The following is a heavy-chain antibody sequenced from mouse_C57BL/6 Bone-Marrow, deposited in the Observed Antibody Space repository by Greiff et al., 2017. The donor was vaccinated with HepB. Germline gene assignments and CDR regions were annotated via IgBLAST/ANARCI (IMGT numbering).Heavy chain of an antibody. D-gene: IGHD2-4*01. J-gene: IGHJ4*01. CDR1: GFTFSDYY. CDR3: ARLKIRGAMDY. Sequence: EVKLVESGGGLVQPGGSLKLSCAASGFTFSDYYMYWVRQTPEKRLEWVAYISNGGGSTYYPDTVKGRFTISRDNAKNTLYLQMSRLKSEDTAMYYCARLKIRGAMDYWGQGTSVTVSS. CDR2: ISNGGGST. V-gene: IGHV5-12*01.